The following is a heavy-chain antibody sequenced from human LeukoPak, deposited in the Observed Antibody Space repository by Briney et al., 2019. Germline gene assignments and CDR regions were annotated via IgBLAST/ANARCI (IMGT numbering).Heavy chain of an antibody. CDR1: GGSISSYY. D-gene: IGHD5-24*01. J-gene: IGHJ4*01. V-gene: IGHV4-59*08. CDR2: IYYSGST. CDR3: ASQRDGHDY. Sequence: SETLSLTCTVSGGSISSYYWSWIRQPPGKGLEWIGYIYYSGSTNYNPSLKSRVTISVDTSKNQFSLKLSSVTAADTAVYYCASQRDGHDYWGHGTLVTVSS.